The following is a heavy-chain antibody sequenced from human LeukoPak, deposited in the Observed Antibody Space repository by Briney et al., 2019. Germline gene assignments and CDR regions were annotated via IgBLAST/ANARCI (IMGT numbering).Heavy chain of an antibody. J-gene: IGHJ4*02. CDR3: ARLGDSSGYYDF. CDR1: GFSFSSYW. Sequence: GGSLRLSCAASGFSFSSYWMSWVRQAPGKGLEWVAIIKPDGSDKYYVDSVKGRSTTSRDNAKNSLYLQMNSLRAEDTAVYYCARLGDSSGYYDFWGQGALVTVSS. D-gene: IGHD3-22*01. V-gene: IGHV3-7*01. CDR2: IKPDGSDK.